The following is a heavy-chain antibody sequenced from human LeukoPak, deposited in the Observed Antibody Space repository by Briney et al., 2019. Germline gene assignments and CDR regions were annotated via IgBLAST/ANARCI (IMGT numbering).Heavy chain of an antibody. CDR2: IYPSGDS. CDR1: GGSTSSGSFY. Sequence: MTSETLSLTCTVSGGSTSSGSFYWSWIRQPAGKGLEWIGRIYPSGDSQYSPSFRSRATISLDTRNQFSLKLSSVTAADTAVYFCARGYDRNGYQSRGFDYWGQGALVNVSS. V-gene: IGHV4-61*02. CDR3: ARGYDRNGYQSRGFDY. D-gene: IGHD3-22*01. J-gene: IGHJ4*02.